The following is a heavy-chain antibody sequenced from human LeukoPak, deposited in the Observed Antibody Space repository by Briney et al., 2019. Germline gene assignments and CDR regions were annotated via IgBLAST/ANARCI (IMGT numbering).Heavy chain of an antibody. CDR1: GGSFSGYY. D-gene: IGHD3-10*01. Sequence: PSETLSLTCAVYGGSFSGYYWSWIRQPPGKGLEWIGEINHSGSTNYNPSLKSRVTISVDTSKNQFSPKLSSVTAADTAVYYCARVKYYYGSGSYWYYFDYWGQGTLVTVSS. V-gene: IGHV4-34*01. J-gene: IGHJ4*02. CDR2: INHSGST. CDR3: ARVKYYYGSGSYWYYFDY.